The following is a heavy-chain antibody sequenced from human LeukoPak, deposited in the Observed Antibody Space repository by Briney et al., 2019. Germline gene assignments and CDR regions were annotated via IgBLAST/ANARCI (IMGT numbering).Heavy chain of an antibody. Sequence: SETLSLTCTVSGGSISSSSYSWGWIRQPPGKGLEWIGSIYYSGSTYYNPSLKSRVTISVDTSKNQFSLKLSSVTAADTAVYYCARHIVLKGEDAFDIWGQGTMVTVSS. CDR3: ARHIVLKGEDAFDI. V-gene: IGHV4-39*01. J-gene: IGHJ3*02. CDR1: GGSISSSSYS. CDR2: IYYSGST. D-gene: IGHD2-8*01.